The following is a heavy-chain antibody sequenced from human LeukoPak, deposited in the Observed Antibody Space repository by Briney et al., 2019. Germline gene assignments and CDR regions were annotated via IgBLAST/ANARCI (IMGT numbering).Heavy chain of an antibody. J-gene: IGHJ4*02. CDR2: TNAPGREK. V-gene: IGHV3-23*01. CDR3: ASGNVDHLEALDY. Sequence: GGSLRLSCSASGFALSSYPMSWVRQAPGKGLDWGATTNAPGREKFYAYSVKGTFIIYRDNSKSTFYLEMESLKADDTAVYYCASGNVDHLEALDYWGQGTMVTVSS. D-gene: IGHD1-26*01. CDR1: GFALSSYP.